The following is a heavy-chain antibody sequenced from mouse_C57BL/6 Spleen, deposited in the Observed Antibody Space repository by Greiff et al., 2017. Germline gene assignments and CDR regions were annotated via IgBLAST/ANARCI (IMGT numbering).Heavy chain of an antibody. CDR2: IYPRSGNT. CDR1: GYTFTSYG. CDR3: ARVGDDSFDY. D-gene: IGHD2-4*01. J-gene: IGHJ2*01. V-gene: IGHV1-81*01. Sequence: VQLVESGAELARPGASVKLSCKASGYTFTSYGISWVKQRTGQGLEWIGEIYPRSGNTYYNEKFKGKATLTADKSSSTAYMELRSLTSEDSAVYFCARVGDDSFDYWGQGTTLTVSS.